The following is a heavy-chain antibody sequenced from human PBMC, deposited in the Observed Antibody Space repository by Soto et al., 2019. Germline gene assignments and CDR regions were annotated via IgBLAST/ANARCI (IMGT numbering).Heavy chain of an antibody. CDR3: ARGYGSTWSRGGYFDF. CDR1: GFTFSSFE. Sequence: EVQLVESGGGLVRPGGSLRLSCVASGFTFSSFEMKWVRQAPGKGLEWLSYISTSGSNIFYADSVKGRFIVSRDNAKNSLYLQMNSLRAEDTAVYYCARGYGSTWSRGGYFDFWGQGTLVTVSS. D-gene: IGHD2-2*01. V-gene: IGHV3-48*03. CDR2: ISTSGSNI. J-gene: IGHJ4*02.